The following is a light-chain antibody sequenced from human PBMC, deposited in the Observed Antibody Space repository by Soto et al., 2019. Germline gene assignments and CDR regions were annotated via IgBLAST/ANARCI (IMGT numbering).Light chain of an antibody. J-gene: IGLJ3*02. CDR2: DVS. CDR1: SSDIGGYNY. CDR3: SSYTSTSTWV. Sequence: QSALTQPASVSGSPGQSITISCTRTSSDIGGYNYVSWYQQHPGKAPKLMIFDVSNRPSGISDRFSGSKSGNTASLTISGLQTEDDADYYCSSYTSTSTWVFGGGTKLTVL. V-gene: IGLV2-14*03.